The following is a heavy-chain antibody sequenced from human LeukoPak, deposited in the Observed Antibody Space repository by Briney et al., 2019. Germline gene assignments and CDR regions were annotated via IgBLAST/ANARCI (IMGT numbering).Heavy chain of an antibody. CDR2: IYYSGST. V-gene: IGHV4-39*01. D-gene: IGHD1-1*01. CDR3: ARYVPVKTGPTRASFDY. CDR1: GGSISSSSYY. J-gene: IGHJ4*02. Sequence: SETLSLTCTVSGGSISSSSYYWGWIRQPPGKGLEWIGSIYYSGSTYYNPSLKSRVTISVDTSKSQFSLSLRSVTAADTAVYFCARYVPVKTGPTRASFDYWGQGILVSVSS.